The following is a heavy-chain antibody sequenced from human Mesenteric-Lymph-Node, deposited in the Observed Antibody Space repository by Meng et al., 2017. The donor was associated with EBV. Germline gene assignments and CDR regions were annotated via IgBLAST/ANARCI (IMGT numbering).Heavy chain of an antibody. V-gene: IGHV3-74*01. CDR2: IHNDGSST. J-gene: IGHJ4*02. Sequence: EVQRGVPGGGLVQPGGSLRLSCAASGFTFSTYWMHWVRQAPGKGLVWVSRIHNDGSSTTYADSVKGRFTVSRDNAKNTLYLQMNSLSAEDTAVYYCVRGNTGWYFDYWGQGTLVTVSS. CDR3: VRGNTGWYFDY. D-gene: IGHD6-19*01. CDR1: GFTFSTYW.